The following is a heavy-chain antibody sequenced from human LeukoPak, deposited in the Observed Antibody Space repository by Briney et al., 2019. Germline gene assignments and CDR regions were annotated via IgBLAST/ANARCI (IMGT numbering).Heavy chain of an antibody. V-gene: IGHV1-2*02. J-gene: IGHJ4*02. CDR2: INPNSGVT. D-gene: IGHD3-22*01. CDR3: ARVSQEYYYDSSGPFGY. CDR1: GYTFTGYY. Sequence: GASVKVSCKASGYTFTGYYMHWVRQAPGQGLEWMGWINPNSGVTNSAQKFQGRVTMTRDTSISTAYMELSRLGSDDTAVYYCARVSQEYYYDSSGPFGYWGQGTLVTVSS.